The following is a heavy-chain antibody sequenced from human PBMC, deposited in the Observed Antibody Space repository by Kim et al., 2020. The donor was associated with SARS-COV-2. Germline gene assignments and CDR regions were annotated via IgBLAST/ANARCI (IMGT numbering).Heavy chain of an antibody. CDR3: ARREGGTYYYDSSGSEDAFDI. J-gene: IGHJ3*02. D-gene: IGHD3-22*01. V-gene: IGHV5-51*01. Sequence: GESLKISCKGSGYSFTSYWIGWVRQMPGKGLEWMWIIYPGDSDTRYSPSFQGQVTISADKSISTASLQWSSLKDSDTAMYYCARREGGTYYYDSSGSEDAFDIWGQGTMVTVSS. CDR1: GYSFTSYW. CDR2: IYPGDSDT.